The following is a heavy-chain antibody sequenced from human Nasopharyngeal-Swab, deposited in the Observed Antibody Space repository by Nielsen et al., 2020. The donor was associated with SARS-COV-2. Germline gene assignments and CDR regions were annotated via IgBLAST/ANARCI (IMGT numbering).Heavy chain of an antibody. J-gene: IGHJ4*02. Sequence: SLKISCAASEFAFSSYWMHWVRQAPGKGLEWVSGISWNSGSIGYADSVKGRFTISRDNAKNSLYLQMNSLRAEDTALYYCAGVLSATYWGQGTLVTVSS. CDR1: EFAFSSYW. CDR2: ISWNSGSI. D-gene: IGHD2-8*01. V-gene: IGHV3-9*01. CDR3: AGVLSATY.